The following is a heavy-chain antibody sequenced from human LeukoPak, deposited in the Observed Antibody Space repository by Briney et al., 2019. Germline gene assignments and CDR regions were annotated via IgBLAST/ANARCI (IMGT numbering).Heavy chain of an antibody. D-gene: IGHD5-18*01. CDR1: GASISTSY. V-gene: IGHV4-59*01. CDR2: FYYSGSP. CDR3: ARDVGYTYGYGFDY. J-gene: IGHJ4*02. Sequence: PSETLSLTCTVSGASISTSYWSWIRQSPGKGLEWIGYFYYSGSPSYNPSLNSRVTISLNTSRNEFSLRLSSVTAADTAVYYCARDVGYTYGYGFDYWGQGTLVTVSS.